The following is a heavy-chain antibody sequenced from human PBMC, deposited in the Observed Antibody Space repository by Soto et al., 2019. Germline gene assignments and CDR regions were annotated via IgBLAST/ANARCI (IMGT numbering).Heavy chain of an antibody. CDR2: IYHSGGT. V-gene: IGHV4-30-2*01. CDR3: DRAVYFLLIPDGMQAGYIDY. J-gene: IGHJ4*02. CDR1: GGSISGYS. D-gene: IGHD5-18*01. Sequence: PSETLSLTCTVSGGSISGYSWSWIRQPPGKGLEWIGYIYHSGGTYYNPSLKSRVTISVDRSKNQFSLKLSSVTAADTAVYYCDRAVYFLLIPDGMQAGYIDYWGQGTLVTVSS.